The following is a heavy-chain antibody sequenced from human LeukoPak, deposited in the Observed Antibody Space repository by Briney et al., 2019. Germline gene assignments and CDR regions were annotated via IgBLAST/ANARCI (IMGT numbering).Heavy chain of an antibody. J-gene: IGHJ4*02. V-gene: IGHV3-23*01. CDR3: AKVSGWLVNYYFDY. Sequence: PGGSLRLSCAASGFTFSSYAMSWVRQAQGKGLEWVSAISGSGGSTYYADSVKGRFTISRDNSKNTLYLQMNSLRAEDTAVYYCAKVSGWLVNYYFDYWGQGTLVTVSS. D-gene: IGHD6-19*01. CDR2: ISGSGGST. CDR1: GFTFSSYA.